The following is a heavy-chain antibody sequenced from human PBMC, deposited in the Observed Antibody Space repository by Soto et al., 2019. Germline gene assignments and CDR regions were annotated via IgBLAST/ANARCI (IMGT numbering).Heavy chain of an antibody. CDR2: IYFSGSA. CDR1: GGSITSYY. CDR3: ARRYSGYGDY. D-gene: IGHD5-12*01. J-gene: IGHJ4*02. Sequence: PSETLSLTCTVSGGSITSYYWSWIWQPPGKGLEWIGYIYFSGSANYNPSLKSRVTISVDTSKNQFSLKLSSVTAADTAVYYCARRYSGYGDYWGQGTLVTVSS. V-gene: IGHV4-59*08.